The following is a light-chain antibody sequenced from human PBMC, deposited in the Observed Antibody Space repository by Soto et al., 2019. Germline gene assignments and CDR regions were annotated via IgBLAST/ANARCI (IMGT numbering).Light chain of an antibody. CDR1: QSVDTK. CDR3: QQRSNWPPLT. CDR2: DAT. Sequence: ETVLTQSPATLSLSPGERATLSCRATQSVDTKLVWYQQRPGQAPRLLIYDATKRATGIPARFSGSGSGTDFTLTISSLEPEDSAIYYCQQRSNWPPLTFGGGTKVGIK. V-gene: IGKV3-11*01. J-gene: IGKJ4*01.